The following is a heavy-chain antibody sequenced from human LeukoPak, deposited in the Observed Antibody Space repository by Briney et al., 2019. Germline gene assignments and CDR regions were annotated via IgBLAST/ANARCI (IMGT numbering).Heavy chain of an antibody. CDR3: AKDLVGAFGI. J-gene: IGHJ3*02. D-gene: IGHD1-26*01. V-gene: IGHV3-7*03. Sequence: GGSLRPSCAASGFTFSTYWMSWVRQAPGKGVEWGANIKPDGSEKYYVDSVKGRFTISRDNAKNSLYLQMNSLRADDTAVYYCAKDLVGAFGIGGQGTMVSAYS. CDR2: IKPDGSEK. CDR1: GFTFSTYW.